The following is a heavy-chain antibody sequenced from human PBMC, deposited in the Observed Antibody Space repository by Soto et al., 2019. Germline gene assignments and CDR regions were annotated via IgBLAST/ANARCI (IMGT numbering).Heavy chain of an antibody. D-gene: IGHD1-26*01. Sequence: ASVKVSCKASGFTFTSSAVQWVRQARGQRLEWIGWIVVGSGNTNYAQKFQERVTITRDMSTSTAYMELSSLRSEDTAVYYCAPTPSGSYYSDYWGQGTLVTVSS. CDR2: IVVGSGNT. CDR3: APTPSGSYYSDY. J-gene: IGHJ4*02. CDR1: GFTFTSSA. V-gene: IGHV1-58*01.